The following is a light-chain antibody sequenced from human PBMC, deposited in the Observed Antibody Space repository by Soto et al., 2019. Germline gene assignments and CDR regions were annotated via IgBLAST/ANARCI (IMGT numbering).Light chain of an antibody. Sequence: EIVMTQSPATLSVSPGDRATLSCRASQSVSSSLAWYQQIRGQAPRLLIYDVSTRATGIAARFGGSGSGTEFTLTISSLQSEDCAVYYCQQYNNWPPLTFGGGTKVEL. CDR3: QQYNNWPPLT. J-gene: IGKJ4*01. CDR2: DVS. V-gene: IGKV3-15*01. CDR1: QSVSSS.